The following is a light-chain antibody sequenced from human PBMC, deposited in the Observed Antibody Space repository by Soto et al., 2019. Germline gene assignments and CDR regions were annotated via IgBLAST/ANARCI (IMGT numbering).Light chain of an antibody. CDR1: QGIRND. CDR3: LQHNRKGT. J-gene: IGKJ1*01. CDR2: AAS. Sequence: IQMTQCPSSLSASVVARFTMTVRASQGIRNDLGWYQQKPGKAPKRLIYAASSLQSGVPSRFSGSGSGTEFTLTISSLQPEDFATYYCLQHNRKGTFGQGTKVDIK. V-gene: IGKV1-17*01.